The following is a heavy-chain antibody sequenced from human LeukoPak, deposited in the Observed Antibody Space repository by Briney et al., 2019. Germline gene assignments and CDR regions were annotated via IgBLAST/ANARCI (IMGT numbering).Heavy chain of an antibody. D-gene: IGHD3-22*01. CDR1: GFTFSSYA. Sequence: GRSLRLSCAASGFTFSSYAMHWVRQAPGKGLERVAVISYDGSNKYYADSVKGRFTISRDNSKNTLYLQMNSLRAEDTAVYYCARTYYYDSSGYSDDAFDIWGQGTMVTVSS. CDR2: ISYDGSNK. V-gene: IGHV3-30*04. J-gene: IGHJ3*02. CDR3: ARTYYYDSSGYSDDAFDI.